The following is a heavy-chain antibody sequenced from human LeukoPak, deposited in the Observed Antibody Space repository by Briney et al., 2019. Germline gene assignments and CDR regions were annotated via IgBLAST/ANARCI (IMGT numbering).Heavy chain of an antibody. CDR2: IIPVFGTS. J-gene: IGHJ6*02. CDR1: GGTFSSYA. Sequence: SVKVSCKASGGTFSSYAISWVRQAPGQGVEWMGGIIPVFGTSNYVQKFQGRVTITADESTSTASTELSSLTSEDTAVYYCARDRLPVSSTSSSYYYYGMDVWGQGTTVTVSS. D-gene: IGHD2-2*01. CDR3: ARDRLPVSSTSSSYYYYGMDV. V-gene: IGHV1-69*13.